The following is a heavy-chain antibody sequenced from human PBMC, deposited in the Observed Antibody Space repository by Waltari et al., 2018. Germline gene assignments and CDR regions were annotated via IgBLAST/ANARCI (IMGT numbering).Heavy chain of an antibody. V-gene: IGHV1-69*05. Sequence: QVQLVQSGAEVKKPGSSVKVSCKASGGTFSSYAISWVRQAPGQGLEWMGGIIPIFGTANDAQKFQGRVTITTDESTSTAYMELSSLRADDTAVYYCARDGGWSGGSCYSYYFDYWGQGTLVTVSS. CDR3: ARDGGWSGGSCYSYYFDY. CDR1: GGTFSSYA. D-gene: IGHD2-15*01. CDR2: IIPIFGTA. J-gene: IGHJ4*02.